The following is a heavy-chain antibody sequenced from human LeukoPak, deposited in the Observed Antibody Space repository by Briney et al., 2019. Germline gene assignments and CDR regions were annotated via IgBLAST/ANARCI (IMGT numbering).Heavy chain of an antibody. CDR1: GAPISSNSYF. V-gene: IGHV4-39*07. CDR2: IHYSGNT. J-gene: IGHJ4*02. Sequence: PSETLSLTCTVSGAPISSNSYFWGWIRQPPGKGLEWIGSIHYSGNTYYKPSLKSRVTISVDTSKNQFSLKLSSVTAADTAVYYCARERSFPGRGLDYWGQGTLVTVSS. D-gene: IGHD3-10*01. CDR3: ARERSFPGRGLDY.